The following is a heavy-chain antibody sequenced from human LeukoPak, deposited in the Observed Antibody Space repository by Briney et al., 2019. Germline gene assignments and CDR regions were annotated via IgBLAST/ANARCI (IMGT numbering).Heavy chain of an antibody. J-gene: IGHJ5*02. CDR2: IYHSGST. V-gene: IGHV4-30-2*01. CDR1: GGSISSGGYY. D-gene: IGHD3/OR15-3a*01. CDR3: ARGDFGPNPWFDP. Sequence: SETLSLTCTVSGGSISSGGYYWSWIRQPPGKGLEWIGYIYHSGSTYYNPSLKSRVTISVDRSKNQFSLKLSSVTAADTAVYYCARGDFGPNPWFDPWGQGTLVTVSS.